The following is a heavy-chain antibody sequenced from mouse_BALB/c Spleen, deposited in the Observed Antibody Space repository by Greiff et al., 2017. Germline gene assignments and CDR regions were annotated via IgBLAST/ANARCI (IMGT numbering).Heavy chain of an antibody. Sequence: QVQLQQSGPELVKPGASVKISCKASGYAFSSSWINWVKQRPGQGLEWIGNIYPSDSYTNYNQKFKDKATLTVDKSSSTAYMQLSSPTSEDSAVYYCTRGGRDYAMDYWGQGTSVTVSS. J-gene: IGHJ4*01. CDR3: TRGGRDYAMDY. CDR2: IYPSDSYT. CDR1: GYAFSSSW. V-gene: IGHV1S126*01.